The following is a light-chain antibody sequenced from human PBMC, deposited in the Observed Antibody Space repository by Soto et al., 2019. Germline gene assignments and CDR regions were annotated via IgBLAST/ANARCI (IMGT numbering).Light chain of an antibody. CDR1: SSDVGGYNY. CDR3: SSYTTSSTYV. J-gene: IGLJ1*01. CDR2: DVT. V-gene: IGLV2-14*03. Sequence: QPVLSHPASGSGAPGQALRISCTGNSSDVGGYNYVSWYQQHPGKAPKLMIYDVTNRPSGVSERFSGSKSGYTASLTISGLQAEDEADYYCSSYTTSSTYVFGTGTKVTV.